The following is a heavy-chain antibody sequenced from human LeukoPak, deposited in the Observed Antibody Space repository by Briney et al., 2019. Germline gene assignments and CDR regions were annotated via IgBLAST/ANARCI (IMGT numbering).Heavy chain of an antibody. D-gene: IGHD2-2*01. V-gene: IGHV3-23*01. CDR2: ISGSGGST. CDR1: GFTFSSYA. J-gene: IGHJ4*02. CDR3: AKDQGVVVVVPAARIHFDY. Sequence: PGGSLRLSCAASGFTFSSYAMSWVRQAPGKGLEWVSAISGSGGSTYYADSVKGRFTISRDNSKNTLYLQMNSLRAEDTAVYYCAKDQGVVVVVPAARIHFDYWGQGTLVTVSS.